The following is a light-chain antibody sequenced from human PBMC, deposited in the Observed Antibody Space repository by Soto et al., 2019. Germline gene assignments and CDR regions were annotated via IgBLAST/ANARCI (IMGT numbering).Light chain of an antibody. V-gene: IGLV2-11*01. Sequence: QSALTQPRSVSGSPGQSVTISCTGTSSDVGAYNYVSWYQQHPGKAPKLMIYDVTKRPSGVPDRFSGSKSGNTASLTISGLQGEDEADYYCCSYAGTSTLYVFGTGTKVTVL. J-gene: IGLJ1*01. CDR2: DVT. CDR3: CSYAGTSTLYV. CDR1: SSDVGAYNY.